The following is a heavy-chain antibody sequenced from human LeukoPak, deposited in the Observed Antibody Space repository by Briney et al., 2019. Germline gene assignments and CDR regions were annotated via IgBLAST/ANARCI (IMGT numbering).Heavy chain of an antibody. J-gene: IGHJ1*01. Sequence: SETLSLTCAVYGGSFSGYYWSWIRQPPGKGLEWIGEINHSGSTNYNPSLKSRVTISVDTSKNQSSLKLSSVTAADTAVYYCARGSNYYYDSSGYYAQGAEYFQHWGQGTLVTVSS. V-gene: IGHV4-34*01. CDR2: INHSGST. D-gene: IGHD3-22*01. CDR1: GGSFSGYY. CDR3: ARGSNYYYDSSGYYAQGAEYFQH.